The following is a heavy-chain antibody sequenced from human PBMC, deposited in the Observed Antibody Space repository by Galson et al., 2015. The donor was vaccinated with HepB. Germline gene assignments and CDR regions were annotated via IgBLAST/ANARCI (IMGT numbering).Heavy chain of an antibody. CDR3: VKEQTNHYFDY. V-gene: IGHV3-30*04. D-gene: IGHD1-14*01. CDR2: ISFDGSNE. Sequence: SLRLSCAASGLAFNSHHMHWVRQAPGQGLEWVAAISFDGSNEFYADSVKGRFTVSRDNSKSMLYLQMSSLRFEDTALYYCVKEQTNHYFDYWGQGTLITVSS. CDR1: GLAFNSHH. J-gene: IGHJ4*02.